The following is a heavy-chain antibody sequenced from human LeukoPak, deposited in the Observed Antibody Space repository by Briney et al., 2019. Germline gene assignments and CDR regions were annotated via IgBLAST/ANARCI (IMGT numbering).Heavy chain of an antibody. J-gene: IGHJ4*02. V-gene: IGHV4-39*07. CDR2: IYYSGST. CDR3: ARDYDSSGFDY. D-gene: IGHD3-22*01. Sequence: SETLSLTCAVYGGSFSRYYWGWIRQPPGKGLEWIGSIYYSGSTYYNPSLKSRVTISVDTSKNQFSLKLSSVTAADTAVYYCARDYDSSGFDYWGQGTLVTVSS. CDR1: GGSFSRYY.